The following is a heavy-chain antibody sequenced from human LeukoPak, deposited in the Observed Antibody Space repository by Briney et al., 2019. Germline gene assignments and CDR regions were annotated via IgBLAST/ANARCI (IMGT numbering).Heavy chain of an antibody. D-gene: IGHD2-2*01. Sequence: PGGSLRLSCAASGFTFSSYAMNWVRQAPGKGLEWVSAISGSGGSTYYADSVKGRFTMSRDNSKNTLNLQMNSLRAEDTAVYYCARDTIVVVPAAIGQWVDYYYYMDVWGKGTTVTVSS. CDR2: ISGSGGST. CDR1: GFTFSSYA. J-gene: IGHJ6*03. CDR3: ARDTIVVVPAAIGQWVDYYYYMDV. V-gene: IGHV3-23*01.